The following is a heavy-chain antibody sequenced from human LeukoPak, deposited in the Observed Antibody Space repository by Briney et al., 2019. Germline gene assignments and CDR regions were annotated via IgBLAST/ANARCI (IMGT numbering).Heavy chain of an antibody. D-gene: IGHD6-13*01. CDR1: GFTFTDYW. Sequence: GGSLRPSCAVSGFTFTDYWMNWVRQAPGKGLEWVASIRQDGGEKSYVDSVKGRFTISRDNTKSSLYLQINSLRAEDTAVYYCARDGTAAGLYFDLWGQGTLVTVSS. CDR2: IRQDGGEK. CDR3: ARDGTAAGLYFDL. J-gene: IGHJ4*01. V-gene: IGHV3-7*01.